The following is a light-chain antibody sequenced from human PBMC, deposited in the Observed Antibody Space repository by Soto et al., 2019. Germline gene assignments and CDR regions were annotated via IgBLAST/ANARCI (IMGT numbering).Light chain of an antibody. CDR2: GAS. CDR3: LQYHNLWA. CDR1: QSVGSD. J-gene: IGKJ1*01. Sequence: EIVMTQSPATLSVSPGARATLSFRASQSVGSDLVWYRQKPGQAPRLLIYGASNRATGVPDRFSGSGSGTVFTLTISSLQSEDFAVYSCLQYHNLWAFGQGTKVDIK. V-gene: IGKV3-15*01.